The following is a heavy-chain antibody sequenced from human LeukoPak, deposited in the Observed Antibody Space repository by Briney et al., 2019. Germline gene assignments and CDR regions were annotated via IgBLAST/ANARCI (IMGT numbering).Heavy chain of an antibody. CDR1: GGSISSSNW. J-gene: IGHJ6*02. Sequence: SGTLSLTCAVSGGSISSSNWWSWVRQPPGKGLEWIGEIYHSGSTNYNPSLKSRVTITVDKSKNQFSLKLSSVTAADTAVYYCARGCSSTSCYVRNYYYGMDVWGQGTTVTVSS. CDR3: ARGCSSTSCYVRNYYYGMDV. CDR2: IYHSGST. V-gene: IGHV4-4*02. D-gene: IGHD2-2*01.